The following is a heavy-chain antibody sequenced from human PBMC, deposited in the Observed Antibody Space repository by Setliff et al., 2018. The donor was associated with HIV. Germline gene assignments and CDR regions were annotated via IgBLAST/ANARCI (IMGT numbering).Heavy chain of an antibody. CDR3: ARHGQYGSGSYYNRPFDY. D-gene: IGHD3-10*01. J-gene: IGHJ4*02. V-gene: IGHV5-51*01. CDR1: GYRFTNYW. Sequence: PGESLKISCKGSGYRFTNYWVGWVRQMPGRGLEWMGIIWPGDSDARYRPSFQGQVTISADKSISTAYLQWSSLNASDTAMYYCARHGQYGSGSYYNRPFDYWGQGTLVTVSS. CDR2: IWPGDSDA.